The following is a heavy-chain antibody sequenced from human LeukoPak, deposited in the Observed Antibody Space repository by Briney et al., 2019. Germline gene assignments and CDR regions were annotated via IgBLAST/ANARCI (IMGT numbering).Heavy chain of an antibody. CDR2: ISWNSGSI. J-gene: IGHJ4*02. V-gene: IGHV3-9*01. Sequence: GGSLRLSCADSGFTFDDYAMHWVRHAPGKGLERVSGISWNSGSIDYADSVKGRFTIARDNAKNSLYLQMNSLRAEDTALYYCAKAPGSIISASYYFDYWGQGTLVTVSS. CDR1: GFTFDDYA. CDR3: AKAPGSIISASYYFDY. D-gene: IGHD6-6*01.